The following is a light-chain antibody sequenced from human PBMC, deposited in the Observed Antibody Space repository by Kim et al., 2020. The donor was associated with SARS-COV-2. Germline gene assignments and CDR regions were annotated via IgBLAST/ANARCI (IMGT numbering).Light chain of an antibody. CDR2: GKN. Sequence: SSELTQDPAVSVALGQTVRITCQGDSLRSYYASWYQQKPGQAPVLVIYGKNNRPSGIPDRFSGSSSGNTASLTITGAQAEDEADYYCNSRDSSGNISPWV. V-gene: IGLV3-19*01. CDR1: SLRSYY. CDR3: NSRDSSGNISPWV. J-gene: IGLJ3*02.